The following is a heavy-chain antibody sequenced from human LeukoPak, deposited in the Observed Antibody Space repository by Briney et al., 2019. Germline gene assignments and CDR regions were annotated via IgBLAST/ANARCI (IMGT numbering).Heavy chain of an antibody. V-gene: IGHV4-39*01. D-gene: IGHD6-13*01. J-gene: IGHJ4*02. CDR2: IYYSGST. Sequence: SETLSLTCTVSGGSISGSSYYWGWIRQPPGKGLEWIGSIYYSGSTYYNPSLKSRVTISVDTSKNQFSLKLSSVTAADTAVYYCARHGYSSSWTFDYWGQGTLVTVSS. CDR3: ARHGYSSSWTFDY. CDR1: GGSISGSSYY.